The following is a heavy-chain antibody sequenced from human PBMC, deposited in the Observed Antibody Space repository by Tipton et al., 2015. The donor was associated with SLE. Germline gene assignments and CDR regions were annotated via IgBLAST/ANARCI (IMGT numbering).Heavy chain of an antibody. CDR2: INHSGST. CDR3: ARQSVHGASYFYYMDV. D-gene: IGHD4/OR15-4a*01. Sequence: TLSLTCRVYGGSFSNYYWSWIRQSPGKGLEWIGEINHSGSTNHNPSLKSRVTISVDTSKNQFSLRLSSVTAADTALYYCARQSVHGASYFYYMDVWGKGTTVTVSS. V-gene: IGHV4-34*01. CDR1: GGSFSNYY. J-gene: IGHJ6*03.